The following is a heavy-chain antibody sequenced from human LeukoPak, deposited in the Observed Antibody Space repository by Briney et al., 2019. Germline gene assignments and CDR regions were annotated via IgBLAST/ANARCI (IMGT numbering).Heavy chain of an antibody. Sequence: ASVKVSCKASGGTFSSYAISWVRQAPGQGLEWMGIINPSGGSSRSAQKFQGRVTMTRDTSTSTVYMELRSLRSEDTAVYYCARGYCSGGSCYGDFWGLGTLVTVSS. CDR2: INPSGGSS. CDR3: ARGYCSGGSCYGDF. CDR1: GGTFSSYA. V-gene: IGHV1-46*01. J-gene: IGHJ4*02. D-gene: IGHD2-15*01.